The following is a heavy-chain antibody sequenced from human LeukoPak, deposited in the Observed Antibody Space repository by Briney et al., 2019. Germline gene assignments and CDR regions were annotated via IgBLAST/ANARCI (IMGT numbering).Heavy chain of an antibody. Sequence: PSETLSLTCTVSGGSISSYYWSWIRQPAGKGLEWIGRIYTSGSTNYNPSLKSRVTISVDKSKNQFSLKLSSVTAADTAVYYCARAGGSYLDDAFDLWGEGTMVTVSS. D-gene: IGHD1-26*01. CDR1: GGSISSYY. V-gene: IGHV4-4*07. CDR3: ARAGGSYLDDAFDL. CDR2: IYTSGST. J-gene: IGHJ3*01.